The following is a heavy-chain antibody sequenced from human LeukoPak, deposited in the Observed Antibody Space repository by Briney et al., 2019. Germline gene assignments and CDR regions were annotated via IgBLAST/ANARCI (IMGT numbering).Heavy chain of an antibody. CDR1: GFTFSSYA. CDR3: ARWAYDAFDI. J-gene: IGHJ3*02. V-gene: IGHV3-30-3*01. Sequence: GGSLRLSCAASGFTFSSYAMHWVRQAPGKGLEWVAVISYDGSNKYYADSVKGRFTISRDNSKNTPYLQMNSLRAEDTAVYYCARWAYDAFDIWGQGTMVTVSS. D-gene: IGHD1-26*01. CDR2: ISYDGSNK.